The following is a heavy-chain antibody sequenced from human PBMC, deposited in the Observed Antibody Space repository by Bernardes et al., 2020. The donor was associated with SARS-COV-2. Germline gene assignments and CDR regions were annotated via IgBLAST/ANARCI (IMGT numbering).Heavy chain of an antibody. V-gene: IGHV3-23*01. CDR2: ISDRGGRT. D-gene: IGHD4-17*01. CDR1: GFAFRSYA. CDR3: AKDWVDEYGGIDY. J-gene: IGHJ4*02. Sequence: GGSLRLSCAASGFAFRSYAMTWVRQAPGKGLEWVSTISDRGGRTYHADSVKRRFTISRDNSKNSLYLQMNTLRAEDTAVYYCAKDWVDEYGGIDYWGQGTLVTVSA.